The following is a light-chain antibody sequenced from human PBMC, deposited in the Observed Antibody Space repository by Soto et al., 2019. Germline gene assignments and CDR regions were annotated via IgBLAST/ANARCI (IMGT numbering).Light chain of an antibody. J-gene: IGLJ1*01. V-gene: IGLV2-14*03. CDR3: SAYTVSRTYV. Sequence: QSALTQPASVSGSPGQSITISCTGTSXDVGAYNFVSWHQQHPGKAPKLMIYNVYDRPSGISYRFSGSKSGNTASLTISGLQGEDEADYYCSAYTVSRTYVFGTGTKVTV. CDR1: SXDVGAYNF. CDR2: NVY.